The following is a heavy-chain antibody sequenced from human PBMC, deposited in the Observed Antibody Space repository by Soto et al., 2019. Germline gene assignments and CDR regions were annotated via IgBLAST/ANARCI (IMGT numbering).Heavy chain of an antibody. CDR1: GGYISSRNW. CDR2: ISHSGST. Sequence: SDTLSLNCAVSGGYISSRNWWSWVRQPPVTGLEWIGEISHSGSTNYNPSLKSRVTISVDKSKNQFSLKLSSVTAADTAVYYCARAEYSSSSGISDYGMDVWGQGTTVTVS. CDR3: ARAEYSSSSGISDYGMDV. D-gene: IGHD6-6*01. V-gene: IGHV4-4*02. J-gene: IGHJ6*02.